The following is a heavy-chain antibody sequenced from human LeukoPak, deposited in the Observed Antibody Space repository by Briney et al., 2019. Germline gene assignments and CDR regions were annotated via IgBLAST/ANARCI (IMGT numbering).Heavy chain of an antibody. V-gene: IGHV3-30*02. CDR2: IRYDGSNK. CDR3: AKSPYGPIYYYYYMDV. J-gene: IGHJ6*03. D-gene: IGHD3-10*01. CDR1: GFTFSSYG. Sequence: GGSLRLSCAASGFTFSSYGMHWVRQAPGKGLEWVAFIRYDGSNKYYADSVKGRFTISRDNSKNTLYLQMNSLRAEDTAVYYCAKSPYGPIYYYYYMDVWGKGTTVTISS.